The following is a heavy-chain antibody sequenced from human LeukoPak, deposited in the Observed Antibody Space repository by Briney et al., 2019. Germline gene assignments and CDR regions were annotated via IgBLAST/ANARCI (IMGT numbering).Heavy chain of an antibody. CDR2: IYYSGST. J-gene: IGHJ5*02. CDR1: GGSISSYY. CDR3: ARESSSWYRGRYNWFDP. Sequence: SETLSLTCTVSGGSISSYYWSWIRQPPGKGLEGIGYIYYSGSTNYNPSLKSRVTISVDTSKNQFSLKLSSVTAADTAVYHCARESSSWYRGRYNWFDPWGQGTLVTVSS. D-gene: IGHD6-13*01. V-gene: IGHV4-59*01.